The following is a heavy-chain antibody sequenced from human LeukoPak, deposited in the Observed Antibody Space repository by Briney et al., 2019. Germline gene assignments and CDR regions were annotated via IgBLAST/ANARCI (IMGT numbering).Heavy chain of an antibody. CDR1: GFTFSSYA. CDR3: AKAWCGGDCYYPYYFDY. Sequence: GGSLRLSCAASGFTFSSYAMSWVRQAPGKGLEWVSAISGSGGSTYYADSVKGRFTISRDNSKNTLYLQMNSLRAVDTAVCYCAKAWCGGDCYYPYYFDYWGQGTLVTVSS. CDR2: ISGSGGST. J-gene: IGHJ4*02. V-gene: IGHV3-23*01. D-gene: IGHD2-21*02.